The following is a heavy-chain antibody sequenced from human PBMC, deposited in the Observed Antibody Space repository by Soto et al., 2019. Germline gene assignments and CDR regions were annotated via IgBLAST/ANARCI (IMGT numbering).Heavy chain of an antibody. V-gene: IGHV3-21*06. CDR1: GFTFSAFT. D-gene: IGHD6-19*01. CDR3: ATIFRRGVAVVGMGIDS. CDR2: ISTTNSYI. J-gene: IGHJ4*02. Sequence: EVQLVESGGGLVEPGGSLRLSCTASGFTFSAFTMNWVRQAPGKGLEWVASISTTNSYIYYTDAVQGRFTISRDNAKNSLYLQMNTLRAEDTAVYYCATIFRRGVAVVGMGIDSWGQGTLVTVSS.